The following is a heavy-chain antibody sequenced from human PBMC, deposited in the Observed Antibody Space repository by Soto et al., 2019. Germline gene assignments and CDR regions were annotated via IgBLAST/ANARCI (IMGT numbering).Heavy chain of an antibody. Sequence: GGSLRLSCAASGFTFSDYYMSWIRQAPGKGLEWVSYISSSGSTIYYADSVKGRFTISRDNAKNSLYLQMNSLRAEDTAVYYCARDLLRESMEWTITIFGVVIDGSGAFDIWGQGTMVTVSS. CDR2: ISSSGSTI. J-gene: IGHJ3*02. D-gene: IGHD3-3*01. V-gene: IGHV3-11*01. CDR1: GFTFSDYY. CDR3: ARDLLRESMEWTITIFGVVIDGSGAFDI.